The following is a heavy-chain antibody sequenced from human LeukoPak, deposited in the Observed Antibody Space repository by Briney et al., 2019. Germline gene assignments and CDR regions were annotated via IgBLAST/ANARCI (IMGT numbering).Heavy chain of an antibody. V-gene: IGHV3-33*01. Sequence: GRSLRLSCAASGFTFSSYGMHWVRQAPGKGLEWVAVIWYDGSNKYYADSVKGRFTISRDNSKSTLYLQMNSLRAEDTAVYYCARGGGYSHFDYWGQGTLVTVSS. CDR1: GFTFSSYG. D-gene: IGHD5-12*01. J-gene: IGHJ4*02. CDR3: ARGGGYSHFDY. CDR2: IWYDGSNK.